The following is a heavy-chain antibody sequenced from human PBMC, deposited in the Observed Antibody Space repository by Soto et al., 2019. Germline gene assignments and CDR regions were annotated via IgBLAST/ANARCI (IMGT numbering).Heavy chain of an antibody. J-gene: IGHJ4*02. D-gene: IGHD1-1*01. CDR1: GHTLTELS. V-gene: IGHV1-24*01. Sequence: QVQLVQSGAEVKKPGASVKVSGKVSGHTLTELSMHWVRLAPGKGLEWMGGFDPEDGETISAQKFQGRVTMTEDTSTDSTYLELSSLRSEDTAGYYCAAGGTRWLHARFAYWGPGNLVTIS. CDR3: AAGGTRWLHARFAY. CDR2: FDPEDGET.